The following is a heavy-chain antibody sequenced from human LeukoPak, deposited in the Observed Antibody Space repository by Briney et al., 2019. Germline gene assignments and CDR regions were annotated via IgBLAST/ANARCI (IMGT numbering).Heavy chain of an antibody. Sequence: ASVKVSCKASGYTFTSYGISWVRQAPGQGLEWMGWISAYNGNTNYAQKFQGRVTMTRDTSITTAYMELSRLTSDDTAVYFCARETSVIAAADFWGQGTLVTVSS. V-gene: IGHV1-18*01. CDR2: ISAYNGNT. CDR1: GYTFTSYG. D-gene: IGHD6-13*01. CDR3: ARETSVIAAADF. J-gene: IGHJ4*02.